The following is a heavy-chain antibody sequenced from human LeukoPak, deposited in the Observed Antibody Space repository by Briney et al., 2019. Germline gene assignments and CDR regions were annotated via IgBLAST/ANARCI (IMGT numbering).Heavy chain of an antibody. CDR3: AKGPWEGYNWNDGNCGMDV. V-gene: IGHV3-30*18. CDR1: GFTFSSYG. J-gene: IGHJ6*02. Sequence: GRSLRLSCAASGFTFSSYGMHWVRQAPGKGLEWVAVISYDGSNKYYADSVKGRFTISRDNSKNTLYLQMNSLRAEDTAVYYCAKGPWEGYNWNDGNCGMDVWGQGTTVTVSS. CDR2: ISYDGSNK. D-gene: IGHD1-20*01.